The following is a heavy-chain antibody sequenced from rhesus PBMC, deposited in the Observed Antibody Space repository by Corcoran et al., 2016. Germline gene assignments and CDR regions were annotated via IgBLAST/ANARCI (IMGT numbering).Heavy chain of an antibody. CDR2: IYCQGRST. V-gene: IGHV4-93*01. J-gene: IGHJ2*01. CDR1: GWPLTRDNM. Sequence: QVQLQESGPAGVKPLENLALPCPVSGWPLTRDNMGGVTRRSPGEGLEWVGGIYCQGRSTQYNPALKSRVTISKDTSKNQFSLKLISVTAADTAVYYCARSSGRTWYFDLWGPCTPITISS. D-gene: IGHD2-27*01. CDR3: ARSSGRTWYFDL.